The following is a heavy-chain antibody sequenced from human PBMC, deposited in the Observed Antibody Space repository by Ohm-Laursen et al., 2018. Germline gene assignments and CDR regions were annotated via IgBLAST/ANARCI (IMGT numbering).Heavy chain of an antibody. V-gene: IGHV3-30*18. Sequence: SLRLSCAASGFTSSSYGMHWVRQAPGKGLEWVALISFHGSNKYYADSVKGRFTISRDNSKNTLYLQMNSLRAEDTAVYYCAKDRTYYYGSSLDYWGQGTLVTVSS. J-gene: IGHJ4*02. CDR2: ISFHGSNK. CDR3: AKDRTYYYGSSLDY. CDR1: GFTSSSYG. D-gene: IGHD3-22*01.